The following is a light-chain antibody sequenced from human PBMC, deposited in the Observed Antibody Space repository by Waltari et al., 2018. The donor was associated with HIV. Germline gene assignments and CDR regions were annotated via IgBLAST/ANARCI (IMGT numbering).Light chain of an antibody. Sequence: DIQMTQSPSSLSASLGDRVIITCRASETISTYLNWYQQRPGRAPNLLIYAASTLQSGVPSRFSCIGSGTDFTLTINSLQPEDFAIYFCQQAYKGLTFGPGTKVDV. CDR1: ETISTY. V-gene: IGKV1-39*01. CDR2: AAS. CDR3: QQAYKGLT. J-gene: IGKJ3*01.